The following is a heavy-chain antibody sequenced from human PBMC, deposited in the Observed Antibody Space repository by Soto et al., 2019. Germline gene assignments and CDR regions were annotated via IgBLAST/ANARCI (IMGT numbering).Heavy chain of an antibody. CDR2: INHSGST. D-gene: IGHD6-19*01. J-gene: IGHJ5*02. CDR1: GGSFSGYY. CDR3: ARVRQWLVRKGIGWFDP. Sequence: QVQLQQWGAGLLKPSETQSLTCAVYGGSFSGYYWSWIRQPPGKGLEWIGEINHSGSTNYNPSLKSRVTISVDTSKNQFSLKLSSVTAADTAVYYCARVRQWLVRKGIGWFDPWGQGTLVTVSS. V-gene: IGHV4-34*01.